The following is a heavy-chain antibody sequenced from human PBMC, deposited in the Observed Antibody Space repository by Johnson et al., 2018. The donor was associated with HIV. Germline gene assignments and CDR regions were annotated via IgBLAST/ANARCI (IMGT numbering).Heavy chain of an antibody. V-gene: IGHV3-30*04. CDR1: GFTFSSYA. Sequence: QVQLVESGGGVVQPGRSLRLSCAASGFTFSSYAMYWVRQAPGKGLEWVAVISYDGSNKYYADSVKGRFTISRDNSKNTLYLQMNSLRAEDTAVYYCARDHSSSWVPGDAFDIWGQGTMVTVSS. CDR2: ISYDGSNK. CDR3: ARDHSSSWVPGDAFDI. D-gene: IGHD6-13*01. J-gene: IGHJ3*02.